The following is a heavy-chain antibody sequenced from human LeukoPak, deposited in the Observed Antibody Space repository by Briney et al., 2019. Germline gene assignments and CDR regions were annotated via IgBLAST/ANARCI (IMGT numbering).Heavy chain of an antibody. CDR3: ASAEDYGDSLGAFDI. V-gene: IGHV3-66*01. Sequence: PGGSLRLSCAASGFTVSGNYMSWVRQAPGKGLEWVSVIYSGGSTYYADSVKGRFTISRDNSKNTLYLQMNSLRAEDTAVYYCASAEDYGDSLGAFDIWGQGTMVTVSS. CDR1: GFTVSGNY. J-gene: IGHJ3*02. D-gene: IGHD4-17*01. CDR2: IYSGGST.